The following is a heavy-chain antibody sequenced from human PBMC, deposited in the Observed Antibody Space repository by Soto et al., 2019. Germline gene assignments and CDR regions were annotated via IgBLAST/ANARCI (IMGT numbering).Heavy chain of an antibody. CDR2: IWYDGSNK. CDR3: ARWGDDKKLSH. V-gene: IGHV3-33*01. D-gene: IGHD3-16*01. J-gene: IGHJ4*02. CDR1: GFTFSSHG. Sequence: PGGSLRLSCAASGFTFSSHGMHWVRQAPGKGLEWVAVIWYDGSNKYYADSVKGRFTISRDNSKDILNLQMNSLRAEDTAVYYCARWGDDKKLSHWGQGTLVTSPQ.